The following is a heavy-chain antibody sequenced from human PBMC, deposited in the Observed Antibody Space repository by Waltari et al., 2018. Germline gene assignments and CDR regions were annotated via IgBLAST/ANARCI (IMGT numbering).Heavy chain of an antibody. CDR2: IYSGGST. J-gene: IGHJ4*02. CDR1: GFTFSSLA. D-gene: IGHD1-26*01. Sequence: EVQLLESGGGLVQPGGSLRLSCAASGFTFSSLAMGWGRQAPGKGLGWVSVIYSGGSTYYADSVKGRFTISRDNSKNTLYLQMNSLRAEDTAVYYCAKLGVGAIHYWGQGTLVTVSS. CDR3: AKLGVGAIHY. V-gene: IGHV3-23*03.